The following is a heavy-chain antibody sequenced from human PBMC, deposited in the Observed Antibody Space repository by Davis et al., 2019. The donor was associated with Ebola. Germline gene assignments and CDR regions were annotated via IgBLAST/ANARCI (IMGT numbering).Heavy chain of an antibody. CDR3: ARRGTSSWYAGWFDP. Sequence: MPSETLSLTCTVSGGSISSSSYYWGWTRQPPGKGLEWIGSIYYSGSTDYNPSLKSRVTISVDTSKNQFSLKLSSVTAADTAMYYCARRGTSSWYAGWFDPWGQGTLVTVSS. CDR2: IYYSGST. CDR1: GGSISSSSYY. D-gene: IGHD6-13*01. J-gene: IGHJ5*02. V-gene: IGHV4-39*07.